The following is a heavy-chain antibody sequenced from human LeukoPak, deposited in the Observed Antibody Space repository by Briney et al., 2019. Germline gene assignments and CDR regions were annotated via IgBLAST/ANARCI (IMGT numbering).Heavy chain of an antibody. D-gene: IGHD2-2*01. CDR1: GGSISSGGYN. Sequence: SQTLSLTCTVSGGSISSGGYNWIWLRPHPGLGLEWIGYIYDSGSTYYNPSLKSQITLSVGTSKNQFSLKLSSVTAANTAVYYCARAYCSSTSCYFPHCFDPWGQGTLVTVSS. CDR3: ARAYCSSTSCYFPHCFDP. J-gene: IGHJ5*02. CDR2: IYDSGST. V-gene: IGHV4-31*01.